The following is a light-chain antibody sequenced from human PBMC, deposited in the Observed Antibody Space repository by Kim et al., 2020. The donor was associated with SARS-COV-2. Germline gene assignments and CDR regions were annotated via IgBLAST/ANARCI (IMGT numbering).Light chain of an antibody. V-gene: IGKV1-17*01. CDR1: QDIIND. CDR3: LQHNTYPIT. J-gene: IGKJ5*01. CDR2: GAS. Sequence: ASVGDRVTITCRSSQDIINDLGWYQQNPGGAPKRLIYGASSLQSGVPSRFSGSGSGTEFTLTISSLQPEDFATYFCLQHNTYPITFGQGTRLEIK.